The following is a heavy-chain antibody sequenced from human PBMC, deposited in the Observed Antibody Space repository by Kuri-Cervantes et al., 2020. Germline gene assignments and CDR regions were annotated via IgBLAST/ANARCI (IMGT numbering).Heavy chain of an antibody. CDR2: ISSSSSYI. Sequence: GESLKISCAASGFTFSSYSMNWVRQAPGKGLEWVSSISSSSSYIYYADSVKGRFTISRDNAKNSLYPQMNSLRAEDTAVYYCARALGGSDGTDYWGQGTLVTVSS. V-gene: IGHV3-21*01. J-gene: IGHJ4*02. CDR1: GFTFSSYS. D-gene: IGHD3-16*01. CDR3: ARALGGSDGTDY.